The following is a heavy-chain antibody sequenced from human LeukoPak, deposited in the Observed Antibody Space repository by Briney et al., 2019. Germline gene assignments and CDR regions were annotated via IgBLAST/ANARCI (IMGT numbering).Heavy chain of an antibody. CDR1: GGSISSGSYY. V-gene: IGHV4-61*02. CDR3: ARDLNGYSGYDHFDY. D-gene: IGHD5-12*01. CDR2: MYTSGST. J-gene: IGHJ4*02. Sequence: SQTLSLTCTVSGGSISSGSYYWSWIRQPAGKGLEWIGRMYTSGSTNYNPSLKSRVTISVDTSKNQFSLKLSSVTAADTAVYYCARDLNGYSGYDHFDYWGQGTLVTVSS.